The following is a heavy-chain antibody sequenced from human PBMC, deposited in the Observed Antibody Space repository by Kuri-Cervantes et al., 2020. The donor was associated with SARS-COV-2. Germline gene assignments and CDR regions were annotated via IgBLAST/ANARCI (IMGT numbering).Heavy chain of an antibody. D-gene: IGHD6-19*01. Sequence: SQTLSLTCGVYGGSFSNFLWDWVRQPPGKGLEWIGEINYSGTTNYNPSLKSRVTISVDPSKNLFSLNLTSVTAADTAMYYCARLRRHNDGWFATGYYMDVWGKGTTVTVSS. CDR1: GGSFSNFL. CDR3: ARLRRHNDGWFATGYYMDV. V-gene: IGHV4-34*01. CDR2: INYSGTT. J-gene: IGHJ6*03.